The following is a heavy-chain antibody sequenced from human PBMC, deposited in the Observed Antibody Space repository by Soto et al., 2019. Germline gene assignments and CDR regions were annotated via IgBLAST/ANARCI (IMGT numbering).Heavy chain of an antibody. Sequence: GGSLRLSCAASVFTFSLYAMILVRQSPGKGLEWVSSVSSGSSYIYSADSLKGRFTISRDDAKNSLYLQMNSLRADDTAIYYCVRARAPDSRPDYWGQGSLVTVSS. J-gene: IGHJ4*02. CDR2: VSSGSSYI. D-gene: IGHD3-22*01. V-gene: IGHV3-21*01. CDR1: VFTFSLYA. CDR3: VRARAPDSRPDY.